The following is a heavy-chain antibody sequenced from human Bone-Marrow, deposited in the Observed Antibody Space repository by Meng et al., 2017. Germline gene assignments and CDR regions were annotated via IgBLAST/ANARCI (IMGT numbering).Heavy chain of an antibody. CDR2: IYHSGST. CDR1: GGSISSSNW. CDR3: ARDSRTYYYDSSGYTFDY. Sequence: GPAPGLVKPSGTLALTSAVLGGSISSSNWWSWVRQPPGKGLEWIGEIYHSGSTNYNPSLKSRVTISVDKSKNQFSLKLSSVTAADTAVYYCARDSRTYYYDSSGYTFDYWGQGTLVTVSS. J-gene: IGHJ4*02. D-gene: IGHD3-22*01. V-gene: IGHV4-4*02.